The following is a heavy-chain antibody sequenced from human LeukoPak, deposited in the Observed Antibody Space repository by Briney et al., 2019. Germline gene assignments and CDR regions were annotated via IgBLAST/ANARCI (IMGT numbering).Heavy chain of an antibody. J-gene: IGHJ3*02. Sequence: SETLSLTCTVSGGSISYFYWSWIRQPAGKGLEWIGRIYTSGSTNYNPSLKSRVTMSVDTSKNQFSLTLSSVTAADTAVYFCARGPYSYDSSGAFDIWGQGTMVTVSS. D-gene: IGHD3-22*01. V-gene: IGHV4-4*07. CDR3: ARGPYSYDSSGAFDI. CDR2: IYTSGST. CDR1: GGSISYFY.